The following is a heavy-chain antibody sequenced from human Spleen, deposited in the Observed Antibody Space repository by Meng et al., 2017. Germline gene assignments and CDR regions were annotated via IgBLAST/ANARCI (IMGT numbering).Heavy chain of an antibody. CDR3: ARGKYYHGSGSYYKKTYYFDY. D-gene: IGHD3-10*01. CDR2: IYYSGST. J-gene: IGHJ4*02. Sequence: GSLRLSCTVSGGSISSYYWSWIRQPPGKGLEWIGYIYYSGSTNYNPSLKSRVTISVDTSKNQFSLKLSSVTAADTAVYYCARGKYYHGSGSYYKKTYYFDYWGQGTLVTVSS. V-gene: IGHV4-59*01. CDR1: GGSISSYY.